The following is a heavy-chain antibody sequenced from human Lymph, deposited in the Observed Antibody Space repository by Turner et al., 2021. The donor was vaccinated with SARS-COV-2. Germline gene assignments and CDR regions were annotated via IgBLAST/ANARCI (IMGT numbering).Heavy chain of an antibody. J-gene: IGHJ2*01. D-gene: IGHD1-26*01. CDR2: IKQDGSEK. V-gene: IGHV3-7*01. CDR3: ARLSMGDWHFDL. CDR1: GSTFSTYW. Sequence: EVKLVELGGGLVQPGGSLGPSGDASGSTFSTYWMSWVRQAPGKGLEWVANIKQDGSEKYYVDSVKGRFTISRDNAKNSLYLQMNSLRAEDTAVYYCARLSMGDWHFDLWGRGTLVTVSS.